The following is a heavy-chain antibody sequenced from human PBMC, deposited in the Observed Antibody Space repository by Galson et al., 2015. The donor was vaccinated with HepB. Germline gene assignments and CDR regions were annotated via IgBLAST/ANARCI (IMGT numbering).Heavy chain of an antibody. D-gene: IGHD3-22*01. J-gene: IGHJ4*02. CDR3: ARDGYMVATPDYYDSSGYAGGTYYFDY. Sequence: SVKVSCKASGYTFTSYGISWVRQAPGQGLEWMGWISAYNGNTNYAQKLQGRVTMTTDTSTSTAYMELRSLRSDDTAVYYCARDGYMVATPDYYDSSGYAGGTYYFDYWGQGTLVTVSS. CDR2: ISAYNGNT. V-gene: IGHV1-18*04. CDR1: GYTFTSYG.